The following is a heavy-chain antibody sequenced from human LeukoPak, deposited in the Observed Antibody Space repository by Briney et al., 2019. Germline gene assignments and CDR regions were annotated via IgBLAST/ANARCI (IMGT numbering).Heavy chain of an antibody. CDR3: ASGQQLVIFYY. Sequence: PSETLSLTCTVSGGSISSSSYYWGWIRQPPGKGLEWIGSIYYSGTTHYNPSLKSRVTISVDTSKNQFSLKLRSVTAADTAVYYCASGQQLVIFYYWGQGTLVTVSS. D-gene: IGHD6-13*01. CDR1: GGSISSSSYY. CDR2: IYYSGTT. V-gene: IGHV4-39*01. J-gene: IGHJ4*02.